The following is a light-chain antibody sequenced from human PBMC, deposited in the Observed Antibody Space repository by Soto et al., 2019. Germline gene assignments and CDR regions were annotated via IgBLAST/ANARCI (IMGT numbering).Light chain of an antibody. CDR2: GNT. Sequence: QSVLTQPPSVSGAPGQRVTISCTGTNSNIGAGFDVHWYRQLPGTAPKLVIYGNTNRPSGVPDRFSGSKSGTSASLAITGLQADDETDYYCQSYDSSLSAYVFGTGTKLTVL. J-gene: IGLJ1*01. CDR3: QSYDSSLSAYV. V-gene: IGLV1-40*01. CDR1: NSNIGAGFD.